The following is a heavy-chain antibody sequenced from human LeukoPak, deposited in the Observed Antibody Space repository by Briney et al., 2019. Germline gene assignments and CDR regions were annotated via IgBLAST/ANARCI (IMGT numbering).Heavy chain of an antibody. J-gene: IGHJ3*02. D-gene: IGHD5-24*01. CDR3: ARIETEVDAFDT. V-gene: IGHV1-46*01. Sequence: EASVKVSCKASGYTFTSYYIHWVRQAPGQGLEGMGIINPSGGSTSYAQKFQGRVTMTRDTSTSTVYMELSSLRSEDTAVYYCARIETEVDAFDTWGQGTMVTVSS. CDR2: INPSGGST. CDR1: GYTFTSYY.